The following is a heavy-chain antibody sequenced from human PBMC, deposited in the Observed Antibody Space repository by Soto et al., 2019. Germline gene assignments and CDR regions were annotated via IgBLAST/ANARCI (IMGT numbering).Heavy chain of an antibody. J-gene: IGHJ4*02. D-gene: IGHD4-17*01. CDR3: AKSVAKTMTTLSTRYYDS. CDR1: GFTFNNYA. CDR2: IGNSGGST. Sequence: EVQLLESGGDLIQPGWSLRLSCAASGFTFNNYAMSWVRQAPGKGLEWVSGIGNSGGSTYYADSVKGRFTISRDNSKNTLYLQMNSLRVEDTALYYCAKSVAKTMTTLSTRYYDSWGQGTLVTVSS. V-gene: IGHV3-23*01.